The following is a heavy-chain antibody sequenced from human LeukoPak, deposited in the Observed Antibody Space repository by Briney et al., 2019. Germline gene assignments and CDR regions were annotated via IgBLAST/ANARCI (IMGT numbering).Heavy chain of an antibody. D-gene: IGHD4-17*01. Sequence: GGSLRLSCAASGFTFGSYAMSWVRQAPGKGLEWVSAISGSGGSTYYADSVKGRFTISRDNSKNTLYLQMNSLRAEDTAVYYCAKLHDYGDYYFDYWGQGTLVTVSS. CDR1: GFTFGSYA. J-gene: IGHJ4*02. CDR2: ISGSGGST. CDR3: AKLHDYGDYYFDY. V-gene: IGHV3-23*01.